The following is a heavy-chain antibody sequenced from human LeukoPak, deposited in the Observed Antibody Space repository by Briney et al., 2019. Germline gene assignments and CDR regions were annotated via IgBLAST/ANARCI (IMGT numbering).Heavy chain of an antibody. D-gene: IGHD2-2*01. J-gene: IGHJ6*03. CDR3: ASSPSWYYYYMDV. V-gene: IGHV3-21*01. Sequence: PGGSLRLSCAASGFTFSIYAMSWVRQAPGKGLEWVSSISSSSSYIYYADSVKGRFTISRDNAKNSLYLQMNSLRAEDTAVYYCASSPSWYYYYMDVWGKGTTVTVSS. CDR2: ISSSSSYI. CDR1: GFTFSIYA.